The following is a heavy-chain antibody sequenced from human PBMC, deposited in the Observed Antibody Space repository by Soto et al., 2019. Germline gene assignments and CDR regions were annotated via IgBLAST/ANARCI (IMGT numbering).Heavy chain of an antibody. CDR2: INSDGSST. CDR1: GFTFSNYW. Sequence: EVQLVESGGGLVQPGGSLRLSCTASGFTFSNYWMHWVRQPPGKGLVWVSRINSDGSSTTYADSVKGRFTISRDNAKNTLYLQMDSLRAEDTAVYYCARVETCNSISCYSVLESWGQGTLVTVSS. D-gene: IGHD2-2*01. J-gene: IGHJ5*02. CDR3: ARVETCNSISCYSVLES. V-gene: IGHV3-74*03.